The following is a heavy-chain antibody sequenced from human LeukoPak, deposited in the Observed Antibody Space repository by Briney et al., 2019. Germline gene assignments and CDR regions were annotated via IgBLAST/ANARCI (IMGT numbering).Heavy chain of an antibody. Sequence: PSETLSLTCTVSGGSISSSSDYWGWIRQAPGKGLEWIGSIYYHENTYYNSSLKSRVTISVDTSKNQFSLKLSSVTAADTAVYYCARDGDYGGTIFDPWGQGTLVTVSS. D-gene: IGHD4-23*01. J-gene: IGHJ5*02. CDR3: ARDGDYGGTIFDP. CDR1: GGSISSSSDY. V-gene: IGHV4-39*07. CDR2: IYYHENT.